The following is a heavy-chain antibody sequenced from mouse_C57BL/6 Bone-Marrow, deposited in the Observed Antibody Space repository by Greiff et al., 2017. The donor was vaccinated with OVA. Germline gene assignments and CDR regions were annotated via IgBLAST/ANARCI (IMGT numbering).Heavy chain of an antibody. Sequence: VQLQQSGPGLVQPSQSLSITCTVSGFSLTSYGVHWVRQSPGKGLEWLGVIWSGGSTDYNAAFISRLSISKDNSKSQVFFKRNSLQADDTAIYYCARSSNYVGWYFDVWGTGTTVTVSS. J-gene: IGHJ1*03. CDR2: IWSGGST. D-gene: IGHD2-5*01. V-gene: IGHV2-2*01. CDR3: ARSSNYVGWYFDV. CDR1: GFSLTSYG.